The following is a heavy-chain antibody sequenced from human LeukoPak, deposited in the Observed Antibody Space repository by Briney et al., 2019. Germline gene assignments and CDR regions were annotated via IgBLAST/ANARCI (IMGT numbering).Heavy chain of an antibody. D-gene: IGHD3-22*01. CDR2: ISGSVVTT. Sequence: GSLRLSCAASGFTFSSYAMSWVRQAPGKGLEWVSGISGSVVTTYYADSVKGRFTISRDNSKNTLYLQMNSLRAEDTAVYYCAKDHYYYDSSGYYGAFDIWGQGTMVTVSS. J-gene: IGHJ3*02. CDR3: AKDHYYYDSSGYYGAFDI. CDR1: GFTFSSYA. V-gene: IGHV3-23*01.